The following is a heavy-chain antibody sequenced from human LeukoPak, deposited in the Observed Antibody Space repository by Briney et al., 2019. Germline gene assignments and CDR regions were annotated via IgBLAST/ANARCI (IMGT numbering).Heavy chain of an antibody. CDR1: GYTFTGYY. V-gene: IGHV1-2*02. D-gene: IGHD3-10*01. CDR2: INPNSGGT. CDR3: ARGPSRLLWFGELENWFDP. J-gene: IGHJ5*02. Sequence: ASVKVSCKASGYTFTGYYMHWVRQAPGQGLEWMGWINPNSGGTNYAQKFQGRVTMTRDTSISTAYMELSRLRSDDTAVYYCARGPSRLLWFGELENWFDPWGQGTLVTVSS.